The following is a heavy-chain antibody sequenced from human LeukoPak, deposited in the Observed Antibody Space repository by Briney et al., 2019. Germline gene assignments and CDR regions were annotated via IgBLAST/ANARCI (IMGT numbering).Heavy chain of an antibody. D-gene: IGHD3-9*01. V-gene: IGHV3-33*01. CDR3: ARDHDILTGLDY. CDR1: GFTFSSYG. J-gene: IGHJ4*02. Sequence: PGGSLRLSCAASGFTFSSYGMHWVRQAPGKGLEWVAVIWYGGSNKYYADSVKGRFTISRDNSKNTLYLQMNSLRAEDTAVYYCARDHDILTGLDYWGQGTLVTVSS. CDR2: IWYGGSNK.